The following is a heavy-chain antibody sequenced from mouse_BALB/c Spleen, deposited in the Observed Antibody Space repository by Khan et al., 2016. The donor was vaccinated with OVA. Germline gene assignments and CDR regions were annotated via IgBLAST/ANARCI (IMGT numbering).Heavy chain of an antibody. V-gene: IGHV1-7*01. CDR3: ERDRIDY. CDR2: INPSSGHT. J-gene: IGHJ2*01. CDR1: GYTFSNYW. Sequence: QVQLQQSGAELAKPGASVKMSCKASGYTFSNYWIHWVKQRPGQGLEWIGYINPSSGHTYYNQTFNDKATLTTDKSSSTAYMQLSSLTYESSEVYCCERDRIDYWGQGTTLTVSS.